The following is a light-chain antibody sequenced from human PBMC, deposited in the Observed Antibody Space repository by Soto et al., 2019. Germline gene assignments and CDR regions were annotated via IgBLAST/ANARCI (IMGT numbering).Light chain of an antibody. CDR1: QSVSGN. Sequence: IVMTQSPATRSVSPGESATLSCRASQSVSGNLAWYQQKPGQAPRLLIYGAATRATGIPARFSGSGSGTEFTLTISSLQSEDFAVYYCQQYNNWPPTFGQGTKVDIK. J-gene: IGKJ1*01. V-gene: IGKV3D-15*01. CDR3: QQYNNWPPT. CDR2: GAA.